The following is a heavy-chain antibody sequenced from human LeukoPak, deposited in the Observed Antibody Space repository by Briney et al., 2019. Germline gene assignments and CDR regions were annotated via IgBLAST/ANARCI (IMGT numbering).Heavy chain of an antibody. CDR2: ICYSGST. D-gene: IGHD2-21*01. Sequence: SETLSLTCTVSGGSISSGGYYWSWIRQHPGKGLEWIGYICYSGSTYYNPSLKSRVTISVDTSKNQFSLKLSSVTAADTAVYYCARGLLWYWFDPWGQGTLVTVSS. J-gene: IGHJ5*02. V-gene: IGHV4-31*03. CDR3: ARGLLWYWFDP. CDR1: GGSISSGGYY.